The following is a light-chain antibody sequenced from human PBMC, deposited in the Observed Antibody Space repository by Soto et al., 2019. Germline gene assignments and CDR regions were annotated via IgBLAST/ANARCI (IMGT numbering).Light chain of an antibody. CDR3: MQGTHWPKT. J-gene: IGKJ1*01. CDR1: QSLVSSDGNTY. V-gene: IGKV2-30*01. CDR2: KIS. Sequence: DVVLTQSPLSLPVTLGQPASISCTSSQSLVSSDGNTYLHWFQQRPGHSPRHLIYKISNRDSGVPDRYRGSGLGPDFTLEISRVEAEDVGLYYCMQGTHWPKTFGHGTKVEIK.